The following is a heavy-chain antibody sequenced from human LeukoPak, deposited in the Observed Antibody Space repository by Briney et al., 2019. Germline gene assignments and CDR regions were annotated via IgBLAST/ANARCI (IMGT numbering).Heavy chain of an antibody. CDR2: INHSGST. D-gene: IGHD2-15*01. CDR1: GGSFSGYY. V-gene: IGHV4-34*01. CDR3: ARRPLGYCSGGSCYKPEVDY. Sequence: TSETLSLTCAVYGGSFSGYYWSWIRQPPGKGLEWIGEINHSGSTNYNPSLKSQVTISVDTSKNQFSLKLSSVTAADTAVYYCARRPLGYCSGGSCYKPEVDYWGQGTLVTVSS. J-gene: IGHJ4*02.